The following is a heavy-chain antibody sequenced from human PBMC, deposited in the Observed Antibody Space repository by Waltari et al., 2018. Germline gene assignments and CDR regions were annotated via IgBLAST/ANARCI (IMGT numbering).Heavy chain of an antibody. CDR1: GFPFAAYG. V-gene: IGHV3-20*04. J-gene: IGHJ3*02. D-gene: IGHD4-17*01. Sequence: EVQLVESGGGVVRPGGSLRLSCAASGFPFAAYGMRWVRQAPGKGLEWVSGINWNGGSTGYADSVKGRFTISRDNAKNSLYLQMNSLRAEDTALYYCARVGGGYGDLGAFDIWGQGTMVTVSS. CDR2: INWNGGST. CDR3: ARVGGGYGDLGAFDI.